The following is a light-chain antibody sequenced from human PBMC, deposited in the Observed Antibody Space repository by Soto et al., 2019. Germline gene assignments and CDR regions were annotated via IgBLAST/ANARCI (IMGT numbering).Light chain of an antibody. CDR2: DAS. V-gene: IGKV1-5*01. Sequence: DIQMTQSPSTLSASVGDRVTITCRASQSIRSWLAWYQQKPGKAPNLLIYDASTLESGVPSRFSGSGSATEFTLTISSLQPDDFATYYCQQYKSYSTFGQGTKVDIK. CDR3: QQYKSYST. J-gene: IGKJ2*01. CDR1: QSIRSW.